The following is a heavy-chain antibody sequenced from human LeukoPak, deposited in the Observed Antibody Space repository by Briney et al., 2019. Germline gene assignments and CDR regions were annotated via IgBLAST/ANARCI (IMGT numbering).Heavy chain of an antibody. CDR2: IIPIFGIA. CDR3: ASWTPMPTSEGSYYYYGMDV. J-gene: IGHJ6*02. CDR1: GGTFSSYA. D-gene: IGHD2-2*01. V-gene: IGHV1-69*04. Sequence: GSSVKVSCKASGGTFSSYAISWVRQAPGQGLEWMGRIIPIFGIANYAQKFQGRVTITADKSTSTAYMVLSSLRSDDTAVYYCASWTPMPTSEGSYYYYGMDVWGQGTTVTVSS.